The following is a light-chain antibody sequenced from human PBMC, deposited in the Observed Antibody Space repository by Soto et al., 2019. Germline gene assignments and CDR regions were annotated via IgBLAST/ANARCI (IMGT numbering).Light chain of an antibody. J-gene: IGKJ5*01. CDR1: QDISNY. CDR2: DAS. CDR3: QQSDSLPIT. V-gene: IGKV1-33*01. Sequence: DIQMTQSPSSLSASVGDRVTITCRASQDISNYLNWYQQRPRKAPNLLIYDASNLERGVPSRFSGTRSGTHFTFAITSRQTEAVATYYCQQSDSLPITFGQGTRLEI.